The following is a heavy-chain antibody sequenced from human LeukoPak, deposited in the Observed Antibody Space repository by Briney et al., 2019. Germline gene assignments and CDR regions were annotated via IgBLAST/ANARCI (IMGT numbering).Heavy chain of an antibody. CDR2: INPSSGDT. CDR1: GYTLTGYY. V-gene: IGHV1-2*02. D-gene: IGHD5-12*01. Sequence: ASAKVSCKASGYTLTGYYMHWLRQAPGQGREWMGWINPSSGDTNYAQKFQGRVTMTRDTSISTAYMELNRLTSDDTAVYYCAKNPYEYYFDYWGQGALVTVSS. J-gene: IGHJ4*02. CDR3: AKNPYEYYFDY.